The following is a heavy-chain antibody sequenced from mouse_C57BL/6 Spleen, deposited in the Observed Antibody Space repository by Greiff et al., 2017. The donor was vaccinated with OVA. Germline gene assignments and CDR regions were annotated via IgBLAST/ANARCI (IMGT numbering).Heavy chain of an antibody. CDR3: ARLLPYYFDY. J-gene: IGHJ2*01. CDR1: GFTFSSYG. V-gene: IGHV5-6*01. Sequence: EVQLVESGGDLVKPGGSLKLSCAASGFTFSSYGMSWVRQTPDKRLEWVATISSGGSYTYYPDSVKGRFTISRDNAKNTLYLQMSSLKSEDTAMYYCARLLPYYFDYWGQGTTLTVSS. CDR2: ISSGGSYT.